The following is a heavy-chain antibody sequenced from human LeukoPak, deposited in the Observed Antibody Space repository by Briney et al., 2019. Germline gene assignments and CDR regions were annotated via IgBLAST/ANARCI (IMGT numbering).Heavy chain of an antibody. Sequence: GGSLRLSCAASGFTFSNYAMSWVRQSPGKGLEWVSAISGSGGSTYYADSVKGRFTISRDNSKNTLYLQMNSLRAEDTAVYYCAKDETRWLQLQSWGQGTLVTVSS. CDR2: ISGSGGST. CDR1: GFTFSNYA. V-gene: IGHV3-23*01. CDR3: AKDETRWLQLQS. D-gene: IGHD5-24*01. J-gene: IGHJ4*02.